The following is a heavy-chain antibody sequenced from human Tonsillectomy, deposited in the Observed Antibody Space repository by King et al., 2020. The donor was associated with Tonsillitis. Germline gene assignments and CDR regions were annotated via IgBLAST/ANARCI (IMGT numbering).Heavy chain of an antibody. CDR3: SSEEQDYNSGWLDLYFFEA. Sequence: VQLVESGGGVVKPGGSLRLSCAGSGFSFSDAWMSWVRQAPGKGLEWVGRIKTKSDGETTDYSAPVKGRFTISRDDSKNTVYLQMHSLKAEDTAVYYCSSEEQDYNSGWLDLYFFEAWGQGTLVTVSS. V-gene: IGHV3-15*01. J-gene: IGHJ4*02. D-gene: IGHD6-19*01. CDR1: GFSFSDAW. CDR2: IKTKSDGETT.